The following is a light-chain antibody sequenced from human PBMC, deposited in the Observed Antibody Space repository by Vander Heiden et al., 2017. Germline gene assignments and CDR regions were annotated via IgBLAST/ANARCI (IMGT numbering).Light chain of an antibody. Sequence: TQPPTASGTPGQRVTSTCSGSSSNIGSNYVYWYQQLPGTAPKLLIYRNNQRPSGVPDRFSGSKSGTTASLTISGLRSEDEADYYCAAWDDSLSGVVFGGGTKLTVL. J-gene: IGLJ2*01. V-gene: IGLV1-47*01. CDR1: SSNIGSNY. CDR3: AAWDDSLSGVV. CDR2: RNN.